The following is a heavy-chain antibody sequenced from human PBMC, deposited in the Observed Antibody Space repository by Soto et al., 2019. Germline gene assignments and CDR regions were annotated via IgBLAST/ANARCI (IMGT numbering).Heavy chain of an antibody. Sequence: EVQLVESGGSLVKPGGSLRLSCAASGFSFNKSWMNWVRQAPRKGLEWVGRIKRRTDGETTDYAAPVQGRFTISRDDSKNTLYLQMNSLEVEDTAMYYCTTDEEYSTGWSSGDNWGQGTLVTVSS. CDR2: IKRRTDGETT. CDR3: TTDEEYSTGWSSGDN. J-gene: IGHJ4*02. CDR1: GFSFNKSW. V-gene: IGHV3-15*07. D-gene: IGHD6-19*01.